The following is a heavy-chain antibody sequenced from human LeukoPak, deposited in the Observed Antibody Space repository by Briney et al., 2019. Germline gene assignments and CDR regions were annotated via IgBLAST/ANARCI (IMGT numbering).Heavy chain of an antibody. Sequence: GGSLRLYCTASGFTFGDHAMSWVRQAPGKGLEWVGFIRSKTYGGTTEYAASVKGRFTISRDDSKSIAYLQMNSLKTEDTAVYYCTRGPIQQRLYYGMDVWGQGTTVTVSS. CDR1: GFTFGDHA. CDR3: TRGPIQQRLYYGMDV. J-gene: IGHJ6*02. CDR2: IRSKTYGGTT. D-gene: IGHD5-18*01. V-gene: IGHV3-49*04.